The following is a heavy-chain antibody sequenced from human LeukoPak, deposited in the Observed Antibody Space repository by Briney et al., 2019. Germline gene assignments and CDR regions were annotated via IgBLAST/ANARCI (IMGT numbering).Heavy chain of an antibody. CDR2: IHYSEST. D-gene: IGHD3-10*01. CDR3: ASRSGSFSDALDI. CDR1: GGSIRSYY. V-gene: IGHV4-59*08. Sequence: SETLSLTCTVSGGSIRSYYWGWIRQPPGKGLEWIGYIHYSESTKYNPSLKSRVTMSVDTSKNQFSLKLSSVTAADTAAYYCASRSGSFSDALDIWGQRTLVTVSS. J-gene: IGHJ3*02.